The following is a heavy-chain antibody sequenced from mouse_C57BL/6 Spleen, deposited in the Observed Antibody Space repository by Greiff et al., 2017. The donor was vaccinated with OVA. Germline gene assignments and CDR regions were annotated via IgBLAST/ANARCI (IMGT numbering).Heavy chain of an antibody. J-gene: IGHJ4*01. D-gene: IGHD2-4*01. Sequence: QVQLQQPGAELVKPGASVKMSCKASGYTFTSYWITWVKQRPGQGLEWIGEIYPGSGSTNYNEKFKSKATMTVDTSSSTAYMQLSSLTSEYSAVYYCAREEYYDCDGAYAMDYWGQGTSVTVSS. CDR2: IYPGSGST. CDR3: AREEYYDCDGAYAMDY. V-gene: IGHV1-55*01. CDR1: GYTFTSYW.